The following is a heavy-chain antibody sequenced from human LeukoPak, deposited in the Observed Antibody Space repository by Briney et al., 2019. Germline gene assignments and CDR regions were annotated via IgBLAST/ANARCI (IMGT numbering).Heavy chain of an antibody. J-gene: IGHJ6*03. V-gene: IGHV4-59*01. CDR2: ISKRGST. CDR1: GGSISSSY. CDR3: ARAQYDGFSSGYSGGYYYMDV. Sequence: PPETLSLTCTVSGGSISSSYWSWIRQPPGKGLEWIGYISKRGSTNYNPSLKSRLTISVDMSKNQISLDLTSVTAGDTAVYYCARAQYDGFSSGYSGGYYYMDVWGKGTTVSVSS. D-gene: IGHD3-3*01.